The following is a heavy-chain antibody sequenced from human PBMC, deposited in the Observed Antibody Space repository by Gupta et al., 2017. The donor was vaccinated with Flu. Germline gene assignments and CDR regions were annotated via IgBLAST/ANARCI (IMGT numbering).Heavy chain of an antibody. CDR3: AREKFCHTTTCYRYFDP. CDR2: VSTNSGSK. J-gene: IGHJ5*02. CDR1: GYSFSDYY. Sequence: VQLVQSGAEVKKPGASVKVSCKASGYSFSDYYIHWVRQATGQGLEWMGRVSTNSGSKNYQQKCQGRVTITEDSSLTTAYMELSRLTSDDTAVYYCAREKFCHTTTCYRYFDPWGLVALVTVSS. D-gene: IGHD2-2*02. V-gene: IGHV1-2*06.